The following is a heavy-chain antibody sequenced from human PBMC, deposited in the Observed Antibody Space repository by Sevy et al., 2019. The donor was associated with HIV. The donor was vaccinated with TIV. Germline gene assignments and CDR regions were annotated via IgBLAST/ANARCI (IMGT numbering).Heavy chain of an antibody. CDR1: GFTFSSYG. J-gene: IGHJ4*02. V-gene: IGHV3-30*02. CDR2: IRYDGSNK. Sequence: GESLKISCAASGFTFSSYGMHWVRQAPGKGLEWVAFIRYDGSNKYYADSVKGRFTISRDNSKNTLYLQMNSLRAEDTAVYYRAKVRGYYYDSSGYFDYWGQGTLVTVSS. D-gene: IGHD3-22*01. CDR3: AKVRGYYYDSSGYFDY.